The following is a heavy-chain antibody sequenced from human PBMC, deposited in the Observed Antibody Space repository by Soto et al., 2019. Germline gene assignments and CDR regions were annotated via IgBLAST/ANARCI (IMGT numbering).Heavy chain of an antibody. V-gene: IGHV1-8*01. Sequence: GASVKVSCKASGYTFTSYDINWVRQATGQGLEWMGWMNPNSGNTGCAQKFQGRVTMTRNTSISTAYMELSSLRSEDTAVYYCARGMRYCSGGSCYLNWFDPWGQGTLVTVSS. CDR3: ARGMRYCSGGSCYLNWFDP. D-gene: IGHD2-15*01. J-gene: IGHJ5*02. CDR1: GYTFTSYD. CDR2: MNPNSGNT.